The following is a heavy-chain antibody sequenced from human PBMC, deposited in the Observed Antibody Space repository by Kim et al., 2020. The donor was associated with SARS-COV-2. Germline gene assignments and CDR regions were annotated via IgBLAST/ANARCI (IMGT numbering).Heavy chain of an antibody. V-gene: IGHV3-9*01. J-gene: IGHJ1*01. Sequence: GGSLRLSCAASGFTFDDYAMHWVRQAPGKGLEWVSGISWNSGSIGYADSVKGRFTISRDNAKNSLYLQMNSLRAEDTALYYCAKDIGAYCGGDCYPYFQHWGQGTLVTVSS. CDR1: GFTFDDYA. CDR2: ISWNSGSI. CDR3: AKDIGAYCGGDCYPYFQH. D-gene: IGHD2-21*02.